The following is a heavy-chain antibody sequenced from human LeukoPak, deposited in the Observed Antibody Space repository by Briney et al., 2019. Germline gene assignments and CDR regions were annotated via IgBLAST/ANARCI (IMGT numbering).Heavy chain of an antibody. D-gene: IGHD2-15*01. Sequence: GGSLRLSCAASGFTFSSYAMSWVRQAPGKGLEWVSAISGSGGSTYYADSVKGRFTISRDNSKNTLYLQMNSLRAEDTAVCYCAEYSLSLHPPRSPYGAFDPWGQGTLVTVSS. CDR2: ISGSGGST. J-gene: IGHJ5*02. V-gene: IGHV3-23*01. CDR3: AEYSLSLHPPRSPYGAFDP. CDR1: GFTFSSYA.